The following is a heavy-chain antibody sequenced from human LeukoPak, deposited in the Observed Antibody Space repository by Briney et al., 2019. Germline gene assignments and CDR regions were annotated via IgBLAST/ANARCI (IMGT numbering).Heavy chain of an antibody. Sequence: QAGGSLRLSCAASRFTVSSNYMSWVRQAPGKGLEWVSVIYSGGSTYYADSVKGRFTISRHNSKNTLYLQMNSLRAENTAVYYCARGGDGYSSGAFDIWGQGTMVTVSS. CDR2: IYSGGST. D-gene: IGHD5-24*01. V-gene: IGHV3-53*04. J-gene: IGHJ3*02. CDR3: ARGGDGYSSGAFDI. CDR1: RFTVSSNY.